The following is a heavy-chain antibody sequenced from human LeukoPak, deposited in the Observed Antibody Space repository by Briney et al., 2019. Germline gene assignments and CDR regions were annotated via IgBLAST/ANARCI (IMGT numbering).Heavy chain of an antibody. CDR2: ISYDGSNK. CDR3: ARDRQWLFTDY. CDR1: GFTLTWHV. D-gene: IGHD6-19*01. V-gene: IGHV3-30-3*01. J-gene: IGHJ4*02. Sequence: GGSLRLSCAASGFTLTWHVMHWVRQAPGKGLEWVAVISYDGSNKYYADSVKGRFTISRDNSKNTLYLQMNSLRAEDTAVYYCARDRQWLFTDYWGQGTLVTVSS.